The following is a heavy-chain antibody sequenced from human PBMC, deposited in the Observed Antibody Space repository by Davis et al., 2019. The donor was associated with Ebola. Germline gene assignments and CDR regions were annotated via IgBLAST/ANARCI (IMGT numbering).Heavy chain of an antibody. CDR1: GFTFSSYS. J-gene: IGHJ5*02. CDR3: ATLIVVVVAATPRASGSWFDP. Sequence: GGSLRLSCAASGFTFSSYSMNWVRQAPGKGLEWVSYISSSSSTIYYADSVKGRFTISRDNAKNSLYLQMNSLRDEDTAVYYCATLIVVVVAATPRASGSWFDPWGQGTLVTVSS. CDR2: ISSSSSTI. D-gene: IGHD2-15*01. V-gene: IGHV3-48*02.